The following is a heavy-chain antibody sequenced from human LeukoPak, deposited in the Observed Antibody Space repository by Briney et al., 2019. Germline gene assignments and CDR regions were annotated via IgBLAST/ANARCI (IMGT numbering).Heavy chain of an antibody. V-gene: IGHV1-2*02. D-gene: IGHD2-15*01. CDR2: INPNTGDT. CDR3: ARELGYCSGGSCYSRWAFDI. J-gene: IGHJ3*02. Sequence: ASVKVSCKASGFTFNAYYIHWVRQAPGQGLEWMGWINPNTGDTNFAQKFQGRVAMTRDTSISTAYMELSRLRSDDTAVYYCARELGYCSGGSCYSRWAFDIWGQGTMVTVSS. CDR1: GFTFNAYY.